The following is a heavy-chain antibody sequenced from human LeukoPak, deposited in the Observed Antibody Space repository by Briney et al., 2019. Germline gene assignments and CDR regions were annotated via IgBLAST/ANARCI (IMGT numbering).Heavy chain of an antibody. J-gene: IGHJ4*02. CDR2: ISYDGSNK. D-gene: IGHD3-3*01. Sequence: GRSLRLSCAASGFTFSSYAMHWVRQAPGKGLEWVAIISYDGSNKYYADSVKGRFTISRDNSKNTLYLQVNSLRAEDTAVYYCARDRYYDFWSGYYTDVLGYWGQGTLVTVSS. CDR1: GFTFSSYA. V-gene: IGHV3-30*04. CDR3: ARDRYYDFWSGYYTDVLGY.